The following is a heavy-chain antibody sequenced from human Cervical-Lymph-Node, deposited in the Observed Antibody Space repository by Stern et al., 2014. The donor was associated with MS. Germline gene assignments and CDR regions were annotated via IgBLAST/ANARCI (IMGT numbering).Heavy chain of an antibody. Sequence: QMQLVQSGTEVKKPGASVLVSCTASGYTFTTYGITWVRQAPGPGLEWMGWISADSGNPKYAQKFQDRVTMTRDTTTGTAYMEVRSLRSEDTAVYYCARDKMHAFDYWGQGTQVTVPS. CDR3: ARDKMHAFDY. CDR2: ISADSGNP. CDR1: GYTFTTYG. D-gene: IGHD2-8*01. V-gene: IGHV1-18*01. J-gene: IGHJ4*02.